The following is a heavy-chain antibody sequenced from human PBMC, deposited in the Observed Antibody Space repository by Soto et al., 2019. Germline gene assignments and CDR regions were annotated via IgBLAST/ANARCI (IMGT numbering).Heavy chain of an antibody. D-gene: IGHD5-12*01. CDR1: GYTFISYD. CDR3: ARGDGYIFDY. J-gene: IGHJ4*02. CDR2: MNPKTGDT. Sequence: QVQLVQSGAEVKKPGASVKVSCKASGYTFISYDINWVRQATGQGLEWMGWMNPKTGDTGYAQKFQGRVTMTTNTSITTAHLALSSLSSDDTAVYFCARGDGYIFDYWGQGTLVTVSS. V-gene: IGHV1-8*01.